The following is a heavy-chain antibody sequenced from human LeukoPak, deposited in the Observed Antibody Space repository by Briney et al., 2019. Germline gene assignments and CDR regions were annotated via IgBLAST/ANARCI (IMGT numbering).Heavy chain of an antibody. CDR1: GYTFTSYD. CDR2: MNPNSGNT. D-gene: IGHD2-2*03. Sequence: GASVKVSCKASGYTFTSYDINWVRQATGQGLEWMGWMNPNSGNTGYALKFQGRVTMTRNTSISTAYMELSSLRSEDTAVYYCARLSGYCSSTSCPNRFQNWFDPWGQGTLVTVSS. CDR3: ARLSGYCSSTSCPNRFQNWFDP. J-gene: IGHJ5*02. V-gene: IGHV1-8*01.